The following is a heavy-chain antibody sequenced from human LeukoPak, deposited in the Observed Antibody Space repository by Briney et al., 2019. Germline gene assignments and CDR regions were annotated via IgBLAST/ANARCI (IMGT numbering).Heavy chain of an antibody. D-gene: IGHD3-10*01. CDR2: LFYSGSP. CDR3: ATVAVIRGVTYFDY. CDR1: GGSISSYY. J-gene: IGHJ4*02. V-gene: IGHV4-59*01. Sequence: SETLSLTCTGSGGSISSYYWSWIRQPPGKGLEWIAYLFYSGSPDYNPSLESRVNISVHTPKNQFSLKLRSVTAADTAVYYCATVAVIRGVTYFDYWGQGTLVTVSS.